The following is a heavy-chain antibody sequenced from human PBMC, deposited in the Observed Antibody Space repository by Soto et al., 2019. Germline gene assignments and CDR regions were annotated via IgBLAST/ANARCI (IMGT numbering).Heavy chain of an antibody. Sequence: SLKVSCKASGVTFSIYAISWVRQAPGQGLEWMGGIIPIFGTADYAQKFQGRVTITADESTSPAYMELSRLRSEDTALYSCARRLGGGSGWHTMWSNWFDPWGQGTLVTVSS. CDR1: GVTFSIYA. D-gene: IGHD6-19*01. J-gene: IGHJ5*02. CDR2: IIPIFGTA. V-gene: IGHV1-69*13. CDR3: ARRLGGGSGWHTMWSNWFDP.